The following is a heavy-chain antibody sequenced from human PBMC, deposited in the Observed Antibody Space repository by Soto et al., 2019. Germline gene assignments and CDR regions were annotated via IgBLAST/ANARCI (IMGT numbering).Heavy chain of an antibody. CDR2: IYHSGST. J-gene: IGHJ4*02. Sequence: SETLSLTCAVSGGSISSSNWWSWVRQPPGKGLEWIGEIYHSGSTNYNPSLKSRVTISVDKSKNQFSLKLSSVTAADTAVYYSARVRVRFGEFTFDYWGQGTLVTVSS. V-gene: IGHV4-4*02. D-gene: IGHD3-10*01. CDR3: ARVRVRFGEFTFDY. CDR1: GGSISSSNW.